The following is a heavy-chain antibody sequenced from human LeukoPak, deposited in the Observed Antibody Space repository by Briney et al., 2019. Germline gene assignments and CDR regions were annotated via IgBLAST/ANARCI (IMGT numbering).Heavy chain of an antibody. CDR2: IHYSGST. CDR3: AREAVAGMYYFDG. Sequence: SETLSLTCTVSGGSISGYYWSWIRQPPGEGLEWIGYIHYSGSTNYNPSLKSRVTISVDTSKIQFSLKLSSVTAADTAVYYCAREAVAGMYYFDGWGQGTLVTVAT. CDR1: GGSISGYY. D-gene: IGHD6-19*01. J-gene: IGHJ4*02. V-gene: IGHV4-59*08.